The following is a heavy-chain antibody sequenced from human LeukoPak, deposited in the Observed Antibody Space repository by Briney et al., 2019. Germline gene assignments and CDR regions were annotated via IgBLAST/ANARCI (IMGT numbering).Heavy chain of an antibody. V-gene: IGHV4-39*01. Sequence: SETLSLTCTVSGGSISSSSYYWGWIRQPPGKGLEWVGSIYYSGSTYYNPSLKSRVTISVDTSKNQFSLKLSSVTAADTAVYYCARQEDDSSAPSFDYWGQGTLVTVSS. CDR2: IYYSGST. CDR1: GGSISSSSYY. D-gene: IGHD3-22*01. J-gene: IGHJ4*02. CDR3: ARQEDDSSAPSFDY.